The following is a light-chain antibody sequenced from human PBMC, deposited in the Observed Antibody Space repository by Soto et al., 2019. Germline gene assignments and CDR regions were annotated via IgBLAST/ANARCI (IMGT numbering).Light chain of an antibody. V-gene: IGKV3-15*01. CDR1: QSVNSN. CDR3: QQYSKWPIT. CDR2: GIS. J-gene: IGKJ1*01. Sequence: EIVLTQSPATLSLSPGESATLSCRASQSVNSNYLARYQQHPGQPPRLLIYGISTRATGIPARFSGSGSGTEFSLTISSLQSEDFAVYYCQQYSKWPITFGQGTKVDIK.